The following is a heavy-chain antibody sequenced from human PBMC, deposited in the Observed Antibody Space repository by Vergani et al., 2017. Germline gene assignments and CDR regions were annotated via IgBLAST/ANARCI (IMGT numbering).Heavy chain of an antibody. CDR1: GFSLSTSGMC. J-gene: IGHJ4*02. V-gene: IGHV2-70*01. CDR3: ARRRGSGSYPWYFDY. CDR2: IDWDDDK. Sequence: QVTLRESGPALVKPTQTLTLTCTFSGFSLSTSGMCVSWIRQPPGKALEWLALIDWDDDKYYSTSLKTRLTISKDTSKNQVVLTMTNMDPVDTATYYCARRRGSGSYPWYFDYWGQGTLVTVSS. D-gene: IGHD3-10*01.